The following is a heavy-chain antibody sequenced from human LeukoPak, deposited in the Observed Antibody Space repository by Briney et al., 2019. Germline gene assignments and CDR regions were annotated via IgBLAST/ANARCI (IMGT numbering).Heavy chain of an antibody. CDR3: AKDLWDYYGSGSYYNERAFDI. V-gene: IGHV3-11*01. CDR2: ISSSGSTI. CDR1: GFTFSDYY. Sequence: GGSLRLSCAASGFTFSDYYMSWIRQAPGKGLEWVSYISSSGSTIYYADSVKGRFTISRDNAKNSLYLQMNSLRAEDTAVYYCAKDLWDYYGSGSYYNERAFDIWGQGTMVTVSS. D-gene: IGHD3-10*01. J-gene: IGHJ3*02.